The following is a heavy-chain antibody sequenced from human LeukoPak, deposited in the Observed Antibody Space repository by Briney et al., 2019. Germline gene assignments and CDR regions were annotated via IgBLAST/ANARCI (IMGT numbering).Heavy chain of an antibody. J-gene: IGHJ5*02. V-gene: IGHV3-23*01. CDR1: GFTFSTYA. CDR2: IIGTGGST. D-gene: IGHD1-26*01. Sequence: GGSLRLSCEVSGFTFSTYAMTWVRQAPGKGLEWVSFIIGTGGSTYYADSVKGWFTLSRDNSKNTLYLQMNSLIAEDTAVYYCAKDYEPLVGVHRWSDWFDPWGQGTLVTVSS. CDR3: AKDYEPLVGVHRWSDWFDP.